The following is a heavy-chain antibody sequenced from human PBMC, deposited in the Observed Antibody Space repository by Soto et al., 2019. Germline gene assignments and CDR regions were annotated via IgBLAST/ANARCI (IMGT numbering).Heavy chain of an antibody. J-gene: IGHJ5*02. CDR1: SGSISSTIYS. CDR2: IFYSGST. CDR3: AWHCRGVTCDWFFP. D-gene: IGHD2-15*01. Sequence: SETLSLTCTVSSGSISSTIYSWDWIRQPPGKGLEWIGSIFYSGSTYYNQSLKSRVTISVDTSKNQFSLPLTSVTAADSVVYYCAWHCRGVTCDWFFPWGQGTLVTVSS. V-gene: IGHV4-39*01.